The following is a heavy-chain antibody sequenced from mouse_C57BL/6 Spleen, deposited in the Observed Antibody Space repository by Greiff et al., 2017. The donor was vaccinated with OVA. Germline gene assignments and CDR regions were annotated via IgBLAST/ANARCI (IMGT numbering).Heavy chain of an antibody. CDR1: GYSFTGYY. CDR2: INPSTGGT. CDR3: AIYYGSSRDYYFDY. Sequence: EVQLQQSGPELVKPGASVKISCKASGYSFTGYYMNWVKQSPEKSLEWIGEINPSTGGTTYNQKFKAKATLTVDKSSSTAYMQLKSLTSEDSAVYYCAIYYGSSRDYYFDYWGQGTTLTVSS. D-gene: IGHD1-1*01. V-gene: IGHV1-42*01. J-gene: IGHJ2*01.